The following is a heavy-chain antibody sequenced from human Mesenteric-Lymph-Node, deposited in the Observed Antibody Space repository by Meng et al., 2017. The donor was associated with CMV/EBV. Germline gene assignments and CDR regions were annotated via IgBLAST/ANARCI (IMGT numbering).Heavy chain of an antibody. J-gene: IGHJ6*02. D-gene: IGHD3-3*01. CDR2: ISGSGDST. CDR1: GFTFSSYA. CDR3: AKWYYDFWSGYFPPTNAMDV. V-gene: IGHV3-23*01. Sequence: GGSLRLSCAASGFTFSSYAMTWVRQAPGKGLEWVSDISGSGDSTYYADSVKGRFTISRDNSKNSLYLQMSSLRAEDTAVYYCAKWYYDFWSGYFPPTNAMDVWGQGTTVTVSS.